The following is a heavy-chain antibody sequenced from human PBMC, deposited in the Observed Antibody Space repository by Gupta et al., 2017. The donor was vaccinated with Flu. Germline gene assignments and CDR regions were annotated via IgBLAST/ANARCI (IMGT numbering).Heavy chain of an antibody. Sequence: QLQLQESGPGLVKPSETLSLTCTVSGDSISNSDFYWAWIRQPPGKGLECIGGIHHSGRTYYNPSLKSRVTMSVDTPKYQFSLKLSSVIAADTAVYYCAARRKDLNWFDPWGQGTLVTVSS. J-gene: IGHJ5*02. D-gene: IGHD1-14*01. CDR2: IHHSGRT. CDR1: GDSISNSDFY. V-gene: IGHV4-39*01. CDR3: AARRKDLNWFDP.